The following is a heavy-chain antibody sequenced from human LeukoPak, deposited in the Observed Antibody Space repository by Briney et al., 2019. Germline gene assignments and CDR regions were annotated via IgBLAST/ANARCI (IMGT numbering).Heavy chain of an antibody. D-gene: IGHD2-15*01. J-gene: IGHJ6*02. V-gene: IGHV3-30-3*01. CDR2: IPSVGSNK. CDR1: GFTFSSYA. CDR3: ARPPEDIVVVVAAEYYYGMDV. Sequence: RGSLTLSCAASGFTFSSYAMHWVRQAPGKGLEWEAVIPSVGSNKHYADSQKGRLTTTRDNSKNTLYLQMNSLRAEDTAVYYCARPPEDIVVVVAAEYYYGMDVWGQGTTVTVSS.